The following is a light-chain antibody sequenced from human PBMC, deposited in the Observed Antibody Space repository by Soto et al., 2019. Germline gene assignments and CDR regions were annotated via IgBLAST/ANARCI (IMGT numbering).Light chain of an antibody. CDR3: QQYDGSPPWT. J-gene: IGKJ1*01. V-gene: IGKV3-20*01. Sequence: EIVLTQSPGTLSFSPGERATLSCRASQSVSSTSLAWYQQKPGQAPRLLIYGASNRATGIPARFSGSGSGTDFTLTSSRLEPEDFAVYYCQQYDGSPPWTFGLGTKVEFK. CDR1: QSVSSTS. CDR2: GAS.